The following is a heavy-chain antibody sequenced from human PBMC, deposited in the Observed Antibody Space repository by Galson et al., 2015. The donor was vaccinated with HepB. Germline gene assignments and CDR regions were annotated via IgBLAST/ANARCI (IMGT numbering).Heavy chain of an antibody. J-gene: IGHJ2*01. Sequence: ETLSLTCPVSGGSISSYYWSWIRQPPGKGLEWIGYIYYSGSTNYNPSLKSRVTISVDTSKNQFSLKLSSVTAADTAVYYCVSFRTGGHWYFDLWGRGTLVTVSS. CDR1: GGSISSYY. CDR3: VSFRTGGHWYFDL. D-gene: IGHD4-23*01. CDR2: IYYSGST. V-gene: IGHV4-59*01.